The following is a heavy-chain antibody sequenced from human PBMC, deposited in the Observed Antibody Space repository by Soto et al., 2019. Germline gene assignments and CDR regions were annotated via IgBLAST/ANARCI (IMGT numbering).Heavy chain of an antibody. D-gene: IGHD2-2*01. Sequence: PSETLSLTCTVSGGSISSYYCSWIRQPPGKGLEWIGYIYYSGSTNYNPSLKSRVTLSVDTSKNQFSLKLSSVTAADTAVYYCARDAEYCSSTSCYQGYYMDVWGKGTTVTVSS. CDR1: GGSISSYY. J-gene: IGHJ6*03. CDR3: ARDAEYCSSTSCYQGYYMDV. V-gene: IGHV4-59*01. CDR2: IYYSGST.